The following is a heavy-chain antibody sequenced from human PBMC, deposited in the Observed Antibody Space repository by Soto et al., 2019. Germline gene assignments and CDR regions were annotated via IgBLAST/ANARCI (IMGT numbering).Heavy chain of an antibody. Sequence: QVRLQESGPGLVRPSQTLSLTCIVSGDSLSSGGYYCSWIRQLPGKGLEWIGFIYYSGSTFYNPSLRSRVTMSADASKNQISLKLSSVTAADTAVYYCAKTKTPHVRNGMDVWGQGTTVTVSS. CDR3: AKTKTPHVRNGMDV. CDR1: GDSLSSGGYY. J-gene: IGHJ6*02. D-gene: IGHD2-8*01. CDR2: IYYSGST. V-gene: IGHV4-31*04.